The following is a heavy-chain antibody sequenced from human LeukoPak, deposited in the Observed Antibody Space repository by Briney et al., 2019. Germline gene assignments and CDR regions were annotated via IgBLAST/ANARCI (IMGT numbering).Heavy chain of an antibody. CDR1: GGTFSSYA. Sequence: SVKVSCKASGGTFSSYAISWVRQAPGQGLEWMGGIIPIFGTANYAQKFQGRVTITADESTSTAYMELSSLRSEDTAVYYCARVVAAAGPLDAFDIWGQGTMVTVSS. J-gene: IGHJ3*02. CDR2: IIPIFGTA. V-gene: IGHV1-69*13. D-gene: IGHD6-13*01. CDR3: ARVVAAAGPLDAFDI.